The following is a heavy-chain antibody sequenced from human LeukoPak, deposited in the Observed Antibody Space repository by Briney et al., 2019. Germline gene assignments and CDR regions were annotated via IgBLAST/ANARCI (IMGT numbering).Heavy chain of an antibody. V-gene: IGHV4-34*01. J-gene: IGHJ4*02. Sequence: SETLSLTCAVYGGSFSGYYWSWIRQPPGKGLEWIGEINHSGSTNYNPYPKSRVTISVDTSKNQFSLKLSSVTAADTAVYYCASGSGGVTTLGWGQGTLVTVSS. CDR2: INHSGST. CDR1: GGSFSGYY. CDR3: ASGSGGVTTLG. D-gene: IGHD4-17*01.